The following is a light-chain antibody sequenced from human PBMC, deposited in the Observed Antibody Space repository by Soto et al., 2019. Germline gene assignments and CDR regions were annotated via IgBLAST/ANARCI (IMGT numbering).Light chain of an antibody. CDR3: QQSYSTPRVT. CDR2: AAS. Sequence: DIQMTQSPSSVSASVGDRVTITCRASQTLNNYLTWSQQKPGKAPKVLIYAASTLQSGVPSRFSGSGSGAEFTLTISSLQPEDFATYYCQQSYSTPRVTFGGGTKVDIK. J-gene: IGKJ4*01. V-gene: IGKV1-39*01. CDR1: QTLNNY.